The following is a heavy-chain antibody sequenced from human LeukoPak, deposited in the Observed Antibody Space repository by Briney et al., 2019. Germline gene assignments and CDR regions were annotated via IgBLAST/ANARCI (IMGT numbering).Heavy chain of an antibody. Sequence: PGGSLRLSCAASGFTVSSNYMTWVRQAPGKGLEWVPVLYSGGSTYYADSVKGRFTISRDNSKNTLYLQMNSLRAEDTAVYYCTREKERHFDSWGQGTLVTVSS. CDR2: LYSGGST. D-gene: IGHD5-24*01. V-gene: IGHV3-66*02. CDR1: GFTVSSNY. J-gene: IGHJ4*02. CDR3: TREKERHFDS.